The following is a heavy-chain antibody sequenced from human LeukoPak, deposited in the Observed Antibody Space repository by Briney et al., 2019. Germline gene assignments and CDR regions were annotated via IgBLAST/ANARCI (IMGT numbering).Heavy chain of an antibody. CDR3: ARSRLEYYDILTGYANYYSDY. V-gene: IGHV4-34*01. CDR2: INNSGST. J-gene: IGHJ4*02. Sequence: PSETLSLTCAVYGGSFSGYYWSWIRQPPGKGLEWIGEINNSGSTNYNPSLKSRVTISVDTSKSQFFLKLSSVTAAHTAVYYCARSRLEYYDILTGYANYYSDYWGQGTLVTVSP. D-gene: IGHD3-9*01. CDR1: GGSFSGYY.